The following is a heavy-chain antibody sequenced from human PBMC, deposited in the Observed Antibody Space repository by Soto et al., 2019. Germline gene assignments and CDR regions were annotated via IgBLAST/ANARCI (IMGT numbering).Heavy chain of an antibody. CDR3: ATGGLGLDY. D-gene: IGHD6-19*01. CDR1: GFTFSNAW. CDR2: VKSKVDGETI. Sequence: AGGSLRLSCAASGFTFSNAWMNWVRQAPGKGLEWVGRVKSKVDGETIDYSAPVKGRFSISRDDSKNTVYLQMNSLKIEDTAVYFCATGGLGLDYWGQGTLVTVSS. V-gene: IGHV3-15*01. J-gene: IGHJ4*02.